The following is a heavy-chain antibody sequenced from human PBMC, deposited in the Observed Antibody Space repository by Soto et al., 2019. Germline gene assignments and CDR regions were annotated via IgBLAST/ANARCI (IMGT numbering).Heavy chain of an antibody. D-gene: IGHD4-17*01. CDR3: ARDSTVTTTLLDV. Sequence: QVQLQESGPGLVKPSQTLSLTCTVSGGSISTGGNYWSWIRQHPGKGLEWIGYIYYSGSTYYNPSLKSRVTISVDTSKNQFSLKLTSVTAEDTAVYYCARDSTVTTTLLDVWGQGTTVTVSS. J-gene: IGHJ6*02. V-gene: IGHV4-31*03. CDR2: IYYSGST. CDR1: GGSISTGGNY.